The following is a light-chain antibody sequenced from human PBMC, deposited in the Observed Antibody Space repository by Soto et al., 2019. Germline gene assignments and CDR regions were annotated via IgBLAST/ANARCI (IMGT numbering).Light chain of an antibody. J-gene: IGLJ3*02. CDR1: SSDVGNYNY. Sequence: QSALTQPPSASGSPGQSVTIPCTGTSSDVGNYNYVSWYQQHPGKAPKLMIYEVSKRPSGVPDRFSGSKSGNTASLTVSGLQAEDEADYFCSSYARRNTLLFGGGTKLTVL. CDR3: SSYARRNTLL. V-gene: IGLV2-8*01. CDR2: EVS.